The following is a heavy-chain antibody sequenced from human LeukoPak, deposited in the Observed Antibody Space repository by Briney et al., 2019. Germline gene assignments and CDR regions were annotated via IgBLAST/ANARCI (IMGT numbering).Heavy chain of an antibody. CDR3: ARGGWNKFDY. CDR2: IYTSGST. D-gene: IGHD3-22*01. J-gene: IGHJ4*02. Sequence: SETLSLTCTVSGYSISSGYYWGWIRQSPGKGLEWIGRIYTSGSTNYNPSLKSRVTISVDKSKNQFSLKLSSVTAADTAVYYCARGGWNKFDYWGQGTLVTVSS. CDR1: GYSISSGYY. V-gene: IGHV4-38-2*02.